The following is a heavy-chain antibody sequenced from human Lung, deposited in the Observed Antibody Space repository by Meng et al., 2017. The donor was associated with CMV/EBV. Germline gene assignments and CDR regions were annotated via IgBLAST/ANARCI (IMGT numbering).Heavy chain of an antibody. CDR1: TITRYG. J-gene: IGHJ5*02. V-gene: IGHV1-18*01. Sequence: TITRYGISWMRKAPGKELEWMGWISAYNGNTNYEQKIQGRVTKTKGTSTSTAYMELRSLRSDDTAVYYCARVGHCSSTSCYRANWFDPWGQGTLVTVSS. CDR3: ARVGHCSSTSCYRANWFDP. CDR2: ISAYNGNT. D-gene: IGHD2-2*01.